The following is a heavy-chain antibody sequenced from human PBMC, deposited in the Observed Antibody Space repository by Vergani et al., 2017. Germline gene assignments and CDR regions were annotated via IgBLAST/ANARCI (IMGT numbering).Heavy chain of an antibody. CDR3: ARVLRRSYYYYMDV. D-gene: IGHD4-23*01. J-gene: IGHJ6*03. CDR2: IYYSGST. V-gene: IGHV4-59*01. CDR1: GGSISSYY. Sequence: QVQLQESGPGLVKPSETLSLTCTVSGGSISSYYWSWIRQPPGKGLEWIGYIYYSGSTNYNPSLKSRVTISVDTSKNQFSLKLSSVTAADTAVYYCARVLRRSYYYYMDVWGKGTTVTVSS.